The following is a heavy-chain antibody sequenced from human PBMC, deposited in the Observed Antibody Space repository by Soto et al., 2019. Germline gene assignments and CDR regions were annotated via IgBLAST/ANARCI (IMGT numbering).Heavy chain of an antibody. Sequence: GASVKVSCKASGYTFTSYAMHWVRQAPGQRLEWMGWINAGNGNTKYSQKFQGRVTITRDTSASTAYMELSSLRSEDTAVYYCARGVLWFGESLTYYYYYMDVWGKGTTVTVSS. CDR1: GYTFTSYA. V-gene: IGHV1-3*01. D-gene: IGHD3-10*01. CDR3: ARGVLWFGESLTYYYYYMDV. CDR2: INAGNGNT. J-gene: IGHJ6*03.